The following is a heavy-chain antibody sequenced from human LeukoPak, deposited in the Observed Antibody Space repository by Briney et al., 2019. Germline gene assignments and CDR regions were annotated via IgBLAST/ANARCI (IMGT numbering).Heavy chain of an antibody. CDR2: MRYDGNNE. D-gene: IGHD3-10*01. Sequence: GGSLRLSCAASGFTFSSYGMHWVRQAPGKGLEWVAFMRYDGNNEYYADSVEGRFTISRDNSNNTLYLQMNSLRPEDTAVYYCAKDPVNYYGSGSHLDWGQGTLVTVSS. V-gene: IGHV3-30*02. J-gene: IGHJ4*02. CDR1: GFTFSSYG. CDR3: AKDPVNYYGSGSHLD.